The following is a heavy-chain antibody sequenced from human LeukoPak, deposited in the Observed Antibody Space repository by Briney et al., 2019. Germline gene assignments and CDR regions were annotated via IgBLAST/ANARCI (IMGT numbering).Heavy chain of an antibody. CDR2: ISAYNGNT. CDR1: GYNFSNYG. V-gene: IGHV1-18*01. D-gene: IGHD5-12*01. CDR3: ARRGLSGWLRSLDY. J-gene: IGHJ4*02. Sequence: ASVKVSCKASGYNFSNYGISWVRQAPGQGLEWMGWISAYNGNTNYAQKLQGRVTMTTDTSTSTAYMELRSLRSDDTAVYYCARRGLSGWLRSLDYWGQGTLVTVSS.